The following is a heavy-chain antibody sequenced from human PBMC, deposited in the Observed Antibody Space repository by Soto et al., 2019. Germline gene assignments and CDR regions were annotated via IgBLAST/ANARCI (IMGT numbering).Heavy chain of an antibody. CDR2: ISSSSSYI. Sequence: EVQLVESGGGLVKPGGSLRLSCAASGFTFSSYSMNWVRQAPGKGLEWVSSISSSSSYIYYADSGKGRFSISRDNAKHSLYLQMNSLRAEDTAVYYCARIAGYYYGSGSYSNFAYWGQGTLVTVSS. D-gene: IGHD3-10*01. CDR1: GFTFSSYS. V-gene: IGHV3-21*01. J-gene: IGHJ4*02. CDR3: ARIAGYYYGSGSYSNFAY.